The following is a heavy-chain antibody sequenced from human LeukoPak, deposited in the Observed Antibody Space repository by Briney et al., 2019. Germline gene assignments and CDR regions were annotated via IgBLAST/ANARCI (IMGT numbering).Heavy chain of an antibody. CDR1: GYTFTGYF. J-gene: IGHJ4*02. CDR3: ARVDDGSYTALDY. D-gene: IGHD3-10*01. V-gene: IGHV1-2*02. CDR2: INPNSGGT. Sequence: ASVKVSCKASGYTFTGYFMHWVRQAPGQGLEWMGWINPNSGGTNFAQKFQGRVTMTRDTSISTVYMGLSWLRSDDTAVYYCARVDDGSYTALDYWGQGTLVSVSS.